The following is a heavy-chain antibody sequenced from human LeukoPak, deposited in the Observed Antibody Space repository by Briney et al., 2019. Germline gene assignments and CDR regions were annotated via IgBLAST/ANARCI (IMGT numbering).Heavy chain of an antibody. Sequence: GGSLRLSCAASGFTFSSYAMSWVRQAPGKGLEWVSAISGSGGSTYYADSVKGRFTISRDNSKNTLYLQMNSLRAEDTAVYYCAKDTVLLWFGELSGYFDYWGQGTLVTVSS. CDR2: ISGSGGST. V-gene: IGHV3-23*01. CDR1: GFTFSSYA. CDR3: AKDTVLLWFGELSGYFDY. J-gene: IGHJ4*02. D-gene: IGHD3-10*01.